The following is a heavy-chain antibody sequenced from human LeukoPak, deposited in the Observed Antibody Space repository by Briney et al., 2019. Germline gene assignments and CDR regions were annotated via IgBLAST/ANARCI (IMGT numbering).Heavy chain of an antibody. Sequence: PSETLSLTCTVSGGSISSTNSYWGWIRQPPGEGLEWIGTIYYSRSTYYNPSLRSRVTISVDTSKNQFSLKLSSVTAADTAVYYCARPGAWGSLDYWGQGTLVTVSS. D-gene: IGHD3-10*01. V-gene: IGHV4-39*01. CDR2: IYYSRST. J-gene: IGHJ4*02. CDR1: GGSISSTNSY. CDR3: ARPGAWGSLDY.